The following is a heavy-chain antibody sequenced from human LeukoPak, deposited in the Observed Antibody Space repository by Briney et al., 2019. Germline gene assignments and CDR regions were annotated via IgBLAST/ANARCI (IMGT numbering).Heavy chain of an antibody. D-gene: IGHD2-2*01. CDR3: AREMGSSSYVLDV. CDR2: TNKEGTGT. J-gene: IGHJ3*01. CDR1: GFTFSDYW. Sequence: GGSLRLSCAASGFTFSDYWMHWVRQAPGKGLMWVSRTNKEGTGTTYADSVRGRFTISRDNAKNTLLLQVNSLRAEDTGVYYCAREMGSSSYVLDVWGQGTMVTVSS. V-gene: IGHV3-74*01.